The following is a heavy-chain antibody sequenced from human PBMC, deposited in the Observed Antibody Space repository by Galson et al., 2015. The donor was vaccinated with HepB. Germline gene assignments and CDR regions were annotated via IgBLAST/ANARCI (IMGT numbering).Heavy chain of an antibody. CDR1: GFTFSSYA. Sequence: SLRLSCAASGFTFSSYAMTWVRQAPGKGLEWVATVSYRGDTTYYAESVKGRFTISRDNSNNTLDLQMISLRVEDTAIYYCTKENGDSGYFDCWGQGNLVTVPS. J-gene: IGHJ4*02. V-gene: IGHV3-23*01. CDR2: VSYRGDTT. D-gene: IGHD4-17*01. CDR3: TKENGDSGYFDC.